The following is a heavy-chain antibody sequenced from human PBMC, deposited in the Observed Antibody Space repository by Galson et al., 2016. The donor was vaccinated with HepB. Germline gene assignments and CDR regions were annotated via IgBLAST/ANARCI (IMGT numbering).Heavy chain of an antibody. V-gene: IGHV4-59*11. D-gene: IGHD6-13*01. CDR1: GDSISSRY. Sequence: LTCTVSGDSISSRYWSWVRQPPGKGLEWIGNIYYSGSTNYNPSLKSRVTISVDRTKNQFSLKLSSVTAADTGVYFCARHLSGTWYVGGGNYYYGMDVWGQGTTVTVSS. J-gene: IGHJ6*02. CDR2: IYYSGST. CDR3: ARHLSGTWYVGGGNYYYGMDV.